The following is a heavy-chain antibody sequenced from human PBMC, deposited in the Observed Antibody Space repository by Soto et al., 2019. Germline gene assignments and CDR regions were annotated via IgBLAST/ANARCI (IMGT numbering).Heavy chain of an antibody. J-gene: IGHJ6*01. CDR3: ARDRNVATTRVDYYYAMDV. V-gene: IGHV1-69*13. CDR2: IIPMVGTT. D-gene: IGHD1-1*01. CDR1: GGTFSNYA. Sequence: SVKVSCKASGGTFSNYAISWVRQAPGQGLVWMGGIIPMVGTTNYAQKFQGRVTITADESTRTAYLELSSLRSEDTAVYYCARDRNVATTRVDYYYAMDVWGHAKTVTVXS.